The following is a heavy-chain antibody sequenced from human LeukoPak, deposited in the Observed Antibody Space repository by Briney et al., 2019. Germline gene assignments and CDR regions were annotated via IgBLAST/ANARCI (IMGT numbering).Heavy chain of an antibody. CDR3: ARVSIAALNWFDP. J-gene: IGHJ5*02. V-gene: IGHV1-18*01. CDR2: ISAYNGNT. Sequence: ASVKVSCKASGYTFTGYYMYWVRQAPGQGLEWMGWISAYNGNTNYAQKLQGRVTMTTDTSTSTAYMELRSLRSDDTAVYYCARVSIAALNWFDPWGQGTLVTVSS. D-gene: IGHD6-6*01. CDR1: GYTFTGYY.